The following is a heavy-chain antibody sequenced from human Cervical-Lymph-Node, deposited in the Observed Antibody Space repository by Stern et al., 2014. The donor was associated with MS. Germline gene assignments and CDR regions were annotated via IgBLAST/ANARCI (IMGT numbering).Heavy chain of an antibody. CDR3: ARSTPQYYYDSSGYYSDYYYGMDV. J-gene: IGHJ6*02. D-gene: IGHD3-22*01. CDR2: IYPGDSDT. CDR1: GYSFTSYW. V-gene: IGHV5-51*03. Sequence: EVQLVESGAEVKKPGESLKISCKGSGYSFTSYWIGWVRQMPGKGLEWMGIIYPGDSDTRYSPSFQGQVTISADKSISTAYLQWSSLKASDTAMYYCARSTPQYYYDSSGYYSDYYYGMDVWGQGTTVTVSS.